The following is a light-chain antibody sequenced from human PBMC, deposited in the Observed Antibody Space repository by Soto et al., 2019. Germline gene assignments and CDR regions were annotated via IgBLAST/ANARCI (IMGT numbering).Light chain of an antibody. V-gene: IGKV3-20*01. J-gene: IGKJ1*01. Sequence: EIVLTQSPGTLPLSPGERATLSCRASQSVSSSYLAWYQQNPGQAPRLLIYGASSRATGIPDRFSGSGSGTDFTLTISRLEPEDFGVYYCQQYGSSPWTFGQGTKVEIK. CDR3: QQYGSSPWT. CDR2: GAS. CDR1: QSVSSSY.